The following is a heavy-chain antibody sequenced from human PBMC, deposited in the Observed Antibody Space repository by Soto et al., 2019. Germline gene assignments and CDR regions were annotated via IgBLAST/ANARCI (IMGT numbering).Heavy chain of an antibody. CDR3: ARDLPPPTFGLGY. CDR1: GGSISSGDYY. D-gene: IGHD3-16*01. Sequence: PSETLSLTCTVSGGSISSGDYYWSWIRQPPGKGLEWIGYIYYSGSTYYNPSLKSRVTISVDTSKNQFSLKLSSVTAADTAVYYCARDLPPPTFGLGYWGQGTLVTVSS. CDR2: IYYSGST. J-gene: IGHJ4*02. V-gene: IGHV4-30-4*01.